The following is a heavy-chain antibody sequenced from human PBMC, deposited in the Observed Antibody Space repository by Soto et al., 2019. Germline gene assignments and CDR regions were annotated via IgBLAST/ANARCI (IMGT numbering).Heavy chain of an antibody. CDR1: GGSISGYY. V-gene: IGHV4-59*01. CDR2: IYYGGNT. J-gene: IGHJ3*02. CDR3: ARDGTSVTTGEAFDI. Sequence: QVQLQESGPGLVKPSETLSLTCTVSGGSISGYYWSWIRQPPGKGLELIGYIYYGGNTNYSPSLKSRLTISVDTSKNQFSLRLSSVTAADTAVYYCARDGTSVTTGEAFDIWGQGTMVTVSS. D-gene: IGHD4-17*01.